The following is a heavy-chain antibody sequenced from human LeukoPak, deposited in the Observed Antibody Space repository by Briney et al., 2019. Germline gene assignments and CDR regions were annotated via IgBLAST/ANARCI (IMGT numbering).Heavy chain of an antibody. Sequence: GGSLTLSCAPCRLTLSSYAMRWVRQPPREGREWVSSVSGSGSNTYYADSVKGRFTISRDNSKNTLYLQMNSLRAEDTAVYYGAKSPSLEVIAVAGTHDFDYWGQGTLVTVSS. V-gene: IGHV3-23*01. D-gene: IGHD6-19*01. J-gene: IGHJ4*02. CDR1: RLTLSSYA. CDR2: VSGSGSNT. CDR3: AKSPSLEVIAVAGTHDFDY.